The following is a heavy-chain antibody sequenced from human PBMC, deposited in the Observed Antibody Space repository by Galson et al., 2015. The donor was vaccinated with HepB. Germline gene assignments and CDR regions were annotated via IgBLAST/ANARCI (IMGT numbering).Heavy chain of an antibody. CDR1: GFTFSSYA. CDR3: ARVSQTTVVTPDY. Sequence: SLRLSCAASGFTFSSYAMHWVRQAPGKGLEWVAVISYDGSNKYYADSVKGRFTISRDNSKNTLYLQMNSLRAEGTAVYYCARVSQTTVVTPDYWGQGTLVTVSS. CDR2: ISYDGSNK. J-gene: IGHJ4*02. V-gene: IGHV3-30*04. D-gene: IGHD4-23*01.